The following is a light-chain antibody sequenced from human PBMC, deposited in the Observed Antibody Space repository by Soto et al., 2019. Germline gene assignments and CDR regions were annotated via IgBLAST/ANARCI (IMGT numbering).Light chain of an antibody. CDR1: QSLLYSSYNQTF. J-gene: IGKJ2*01. V-gene: IGKV4-1*01. Sequence: IVMTQSPESLAVPLGERATINCKSSQSLLYSSYNQTFLAWYQHRPGQPPRSLISWASIRQSGVPDRFSASGSGTDFTLTISRLQPEDVAVYYCQQYYSTLVTFGQGTKLEI. CDR2: WAS. CDR3: QQYYSTLVT.